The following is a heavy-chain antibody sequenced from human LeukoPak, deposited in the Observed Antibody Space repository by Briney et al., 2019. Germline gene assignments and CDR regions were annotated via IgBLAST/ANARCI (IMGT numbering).Heavy chain of an antibody. V-gene: IGHV4-4*07. J-gene: IGHJ4*02. CDR1: GGSISSFY. Sequence: PSETLSLTCTVSGGSISSFYWSWIRQPAGKGLEWIGRIYTSGSTNYNPSLKCRVTMSVDTSKNHFTLKMNSVTAADTAVYYCAREASGLRYYDYWGQRTLVTVSS. CDR2: IYTSGST. CDR3: AREASGLRYYDY. D-gene: IGHD3-9*01.